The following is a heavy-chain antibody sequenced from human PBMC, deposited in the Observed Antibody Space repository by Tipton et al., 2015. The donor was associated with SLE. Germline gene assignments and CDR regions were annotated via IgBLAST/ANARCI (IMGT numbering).Heavy chain of an antibody. D-gene: IGHD3-22*01. Sequence: TLSLTCAVYGGSFSGYYWSWIRQPPGKGLEWIGEINPSGSTNYNPSLKSRVTISVDTSKNQFSLKLSSVTAADTAVYYCARREAAYYDKGFQHWGQGTLVTVSS. V-gene: IGHV4-34*01. CDR2: INPSGST. CDR1: GGSFSGYY. J-gene: IGHJ1*01. CDR3: ARREAAYYDKGFQH.